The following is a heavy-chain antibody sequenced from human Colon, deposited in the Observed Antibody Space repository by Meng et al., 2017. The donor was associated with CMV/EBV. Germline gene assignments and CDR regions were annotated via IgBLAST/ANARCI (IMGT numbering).Heavy chain of an antibody. CDR1: GYTFTSYD. Sequence: SVKVSCKASGYTFTSYDINWVRQATGQGLEWMGWMNPNSGNTGYAQKFQGRVTMTRNTSISTAYMELSSLRSDDTAVYYCARARGGANHYYHGMDVWGQGTTVTVSS. CDR3: ARARGGANHYYHGMDV. J-gene: IGHJ6*02. D-gene: IGHD4/OR15-4a*01. CDR2: MNPNSGNT. V-gene: IGHV1-8*01.